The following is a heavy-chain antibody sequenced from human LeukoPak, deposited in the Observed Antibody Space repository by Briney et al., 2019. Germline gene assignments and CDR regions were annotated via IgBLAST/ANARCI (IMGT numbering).Heavy chain of an antibody. CDR2: IYYSGST. CDR1: GGSISSSSYY. Sequence: SETLSLTCTVSGGSISSSSYYWGWIRQPPGKGLEWIGSIYYSGSTYYNPSLKSRVTISVDTSKNQFSLKLSSVTAADTAVYYCVRHRGFGDPSKYFGPWGRGTLVTVSS. D-gene: IGHD3-10*01. V-gene: IGHV4-39*01. CDR3: VRHRGFGDPSKYFGP. J-gene: IGHJ5*02.